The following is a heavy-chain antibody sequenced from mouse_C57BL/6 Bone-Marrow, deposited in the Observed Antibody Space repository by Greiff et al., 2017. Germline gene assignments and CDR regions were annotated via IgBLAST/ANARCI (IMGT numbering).Heavy chain of an antibody. J-gene: IGHJ4*01. CDR1: GFTFSSYA. CDR3: SRDDYAMDY. CDR2: ISDGGSYT. Sequence: EVQLQESGGGLVKPGGSLKLSCAASGFTFSSYAMSWVRQTPEKRLEWVATISDGGSYTYYPDNVQGRFTISRDNANNNLYLQMSHLKSEDTAMYYCSRDDYAMDYWGQGTSVTVSS. V-gene: IGHV5-4*01.